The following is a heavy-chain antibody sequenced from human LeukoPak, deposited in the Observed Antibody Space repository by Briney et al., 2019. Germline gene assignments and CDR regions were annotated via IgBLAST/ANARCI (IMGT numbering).Heavy chain of an antibody. Sequence: GGSLRLSCAASGFRFSSYSMNWVRQAPGKGLEWVSYMSGDSDIIDYADSVKGRFTISRDNARNSLYLQMNSLRDEDAAVYYCVRGGPIDYWGQGTLVTVSS. CDR1: GFRFSSYS. V-gene: IGHV3-48*02. CDR2: MSGDSDII. J-gene: IGHJ4*02. CDR3: VRGGPIDY.